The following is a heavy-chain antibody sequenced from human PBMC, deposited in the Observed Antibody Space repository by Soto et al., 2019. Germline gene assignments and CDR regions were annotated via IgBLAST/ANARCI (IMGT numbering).Heavy chain of an antibody. CDR3: ARDIYPTVTTLYYYYYYGMDV. CDR1: GYTFTSYG. J-gene: IGHJ6*02. Sequence: QVQLVQAGAEVKKPGASVKVSCKASGYTFTSYGISWVRQAPGQGLEWMGWISAYNGNTNYAQKLQGRVTMTTDTSTSTAYMELRSLRSDDTAVYYCARDIYPTVTTLYYYYYYGMDVWGQGTTVTVSS. CDR2: ISAYNGNT. V-gene: IGHV1-18*01. D-gene: IGHD4-4*01.